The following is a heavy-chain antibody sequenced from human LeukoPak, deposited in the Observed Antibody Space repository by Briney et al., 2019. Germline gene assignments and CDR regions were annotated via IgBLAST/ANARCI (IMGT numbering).Heavy chain of an antibody. CDR2: ISSSGSTI. CDR3: ARDRVLLWFGETDDF. D-gene: IGHD3-10*01. Sequence: GGSLRLSCAASGFTFSDYYMSWIRQAPGKGLEWVSYISSSGSTIYYADSVKGRFTISRDNAKNSLYLQMNSLRAEDTAVYYCARDRVLLWFGETDDFRGQGTLVTVSS. J-gene: IGHJ4*02. V-gene: IGHV3-11*04. CDR1: GFTFSDYY.